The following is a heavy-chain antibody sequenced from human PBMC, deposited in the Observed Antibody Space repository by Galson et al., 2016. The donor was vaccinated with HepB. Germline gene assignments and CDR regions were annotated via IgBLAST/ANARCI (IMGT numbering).Heavy chain of an antibody. CDR1: GGSINSGLYS. CDR2: IHYSGAT. V-gene: IGHV4-39*02. Sequence: ETLSLTCTVSGGSINSGLYSWTWIRQPPGKGLEWIGGIHYSGATFYNPPLKSRVTFSVDTSKNRFSLILNSVTAADTAVYYGACPDITLTPHAFAIWGQGTMVTVSS. J-gene: IGHJ3*02. D-gene: IGHD3-9*01. CDR3: ACPDITLTPHAFAI.